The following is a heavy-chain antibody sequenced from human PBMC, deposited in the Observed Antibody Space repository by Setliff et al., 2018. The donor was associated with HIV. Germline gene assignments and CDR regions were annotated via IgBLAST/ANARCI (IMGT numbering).Heavy chain of an antibody. Sequence: SETLSLTCSVSGASLQSYYWSWIRQPAGKGLQWIGRIYYVGWSKYNPSLEDRVTMSVDTSNNQFSLSLRSGTAADTAIYYCARSIHGGGSEPFDTWGQGILVTVSS. V-gene: IGHV4-4*07. D-gene: IGHD3-10*01. CDR2: IYYVGWS. J-gene: IGHJ5*02. CDR3: ARSIHGGGSEPFDT. CDR1: GASLQSYY.